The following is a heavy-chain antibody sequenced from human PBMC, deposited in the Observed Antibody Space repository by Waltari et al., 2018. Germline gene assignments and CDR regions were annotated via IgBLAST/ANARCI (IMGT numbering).Heavy chain of an antibody. Sequence: MHWVRQASGKGLEWVGRIRSKANSYATAYAASVKGRFTISRDDSKNTAYLQMNSLKTEDTAVYYCTRRIAAAAGESLGYWGQGTLVTVSS. CDR2: IRSKANSYAT. J-gene: IGHJ4*02. CDR3: TRRIAAAAGESLGY. V-gene: IGHV3-73*01. D-gene: IGHD6-13*01.